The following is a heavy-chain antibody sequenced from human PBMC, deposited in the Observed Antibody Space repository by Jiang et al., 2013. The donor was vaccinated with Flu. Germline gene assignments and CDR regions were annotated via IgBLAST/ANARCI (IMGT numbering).Heavy chain of an antibody. Sequence: SQTLSLTCAISGDSVSSNSAAWNWIRQSPSRGLEWLGRTYYRSKWYNDYAVSVKSRITINPDTSKNQFSLQLNSVTPEDTAVYYCARGVWADYYGSGSYYRFDYWGQGTLVTVSS. J-gene: IGHJ4*02. V-gene: IGHV6-1*01. CDR3: ARGVWADYYGSGSYYRFDY. CDR2: TYYRSKWYN. D-gene: IGHD3-10*01. CDR1: GDSVSSNSAA.